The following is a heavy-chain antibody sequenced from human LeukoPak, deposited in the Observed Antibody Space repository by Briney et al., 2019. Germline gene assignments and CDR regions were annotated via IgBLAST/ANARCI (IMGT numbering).Heavy chain of an antibody. V-gene: IGHV4-59*01. CDR3: ARENVRQFDY. Sequence: PSETLSLTCTVSGGSISIYYWSWLRQPAGKGLEWIGYIYYSGTTNYNPSLKSRVTISVDTSKNQFSLKLSSVTAADTAVYYCARENVRQFDYWGQGTLVTVSS. D-gene: IGHD1-1*01. J-gene: IGHJ4*02. CDR2: IYYSGTT. CDR1: GGSISIYY.